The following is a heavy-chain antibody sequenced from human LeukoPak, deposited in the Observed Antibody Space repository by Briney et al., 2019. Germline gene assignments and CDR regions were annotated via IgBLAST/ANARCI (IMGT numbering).Heavy chain of an antibody. CDR3: ASYDSSGYAFDY. J-gene: IGHJ4*02. V-gene: IGHV3-9*01. D-gene: IGHD3-22*01. Sequence: GGSLRLSCAASGFTFDDYAMHWVRQAPGKGLEWVSGISWNSGSIGYADSVKGRFTISRDKSKNTLYLQMNSLRAEDTAVYYCASYDSSGYAFDYWGQGTLVTVSS. CDR2: ISWNSGSI. CDR1: GFTFDDYA.